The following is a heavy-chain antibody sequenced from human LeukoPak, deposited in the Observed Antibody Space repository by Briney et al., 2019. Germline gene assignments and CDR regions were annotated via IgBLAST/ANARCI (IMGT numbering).Heavy chain of an antibody. J-gene: IGHJ6*02. CDR3: ARGSGPADSSSWYRYYYYYGMDV. D-gene: IGHD6-13*01. Sequence: AGGSLRLSCAASGFTFSNYWMNWVRQAPGKGLEWVANIKQDGSEKHYVGSVKGRFTISRDNAKNSLFLQMNSLRAEDTAVYYCARGSGPADSSSWYRYYYYYGMDVWGQGTTVTVSS. CDR2: IKQDGSEK. CDR1: GFTFSNYW. V-gene: IGHV3-7*01.